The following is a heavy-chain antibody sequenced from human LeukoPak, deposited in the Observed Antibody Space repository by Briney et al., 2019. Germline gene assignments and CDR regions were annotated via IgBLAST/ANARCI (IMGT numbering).Heavy chain of an antibody. D-gene: IGHD3-9*01. J-gene: IGHJ4*02. CDR2: ISGGGTYT. Sequence: PGGSLRLSCAASGFTFNNYAMNWVRQAPGRGLEWVSGISGGGTYTYYSDSVKGRFTISRDNSKNTLYLQMNSLRAEDTAVYYCAKATTFDWLPLDYWGLGTLVTVSS. CDR1: GFTFNNYA. CDR3: AKATTFDWLPLDY. V-gene: IGHV3-23*01.